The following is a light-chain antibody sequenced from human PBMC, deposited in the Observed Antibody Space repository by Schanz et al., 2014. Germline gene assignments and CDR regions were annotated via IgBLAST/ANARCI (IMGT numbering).Light chain of an antibody. J-gene: IGLJ3*02. CDR3: SSFGGSNNPPWV. CDR2: DVN. V-gene: IGLV2-8*01. CDR1: SSDVGGYNY. Sequence: QSALTQPASVSGSPGQSITISCTGTSSDVGGYNYVSWYQQHPGKAPKLMIYDVNNRPSGVPDRFSGSKSGNTASLTVSGLQAEDEADYYCSSFGGSNNPPWVFGGGTKLTVL.